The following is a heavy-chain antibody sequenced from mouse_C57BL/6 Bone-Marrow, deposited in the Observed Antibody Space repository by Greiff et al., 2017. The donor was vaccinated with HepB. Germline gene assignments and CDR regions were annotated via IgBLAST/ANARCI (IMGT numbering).Heavy chain of an antibody. J-gene: IGHJ1*03. CDR1: GFSFNTYA. CDR2: IRSKSNNYAT. V-gene: IGHV10-1*01. Sequence: EVHLVESGGGLVQPKGSLKLSCAASGFSFNTYAMNWVRQAPGKGLEWVARIRSKSNNYATYYADSVKDRFTISRDDSESMLYLQMNNLKTEDTAMYYCVRHSEGLLRSDWYFDVWGTGTTVTVSS. D-gene: IGHD1-1*01. CDR3: VRHSEGLLRSDWYFDV.